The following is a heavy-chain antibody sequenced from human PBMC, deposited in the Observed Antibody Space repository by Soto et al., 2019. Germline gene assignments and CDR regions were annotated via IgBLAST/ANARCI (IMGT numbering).Heavy chain of an antibody. J-gene: IGHJ3*02. CDR1: GFIFRSYA. CDR2: ISSDGADT. Sequence: RGSLRLSCSASGFIFRSYAMHWVRQAPGKGLEHVSVISSDGADTYYVDSVKGRFTISRDNSKNTVYLQMTRLRSEDTAVYYCVKAGYNVYDSGSDIWGQGTKVTVSS. D-gene: IGHD5-12*01. V-gene: IGHV3-64D*06. CDR3: VKAGYNVYDSGSDI.